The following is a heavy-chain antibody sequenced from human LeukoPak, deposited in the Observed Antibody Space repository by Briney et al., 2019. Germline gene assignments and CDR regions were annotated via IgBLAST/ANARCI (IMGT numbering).Heavy chain of an antibody. J-gene: IGHJ4*02. Sequence: PGGSLRLSCAASAFTFSRYWMSWVRQAPGKGLEWVANIKQDGSEKYYVDSVKGRFTISRDNAKNSLYLQMNSLRAEDTAVYYCARIPWAEGNSFDYWGQGTLVTVSS. CDR1: AFTFSRYW. CDR2: IKQDGSEK. V-gene: IGHV3-7*01. D-gene: IGHD3-16*01. CDR3: ARIPWAEGNSFDY.